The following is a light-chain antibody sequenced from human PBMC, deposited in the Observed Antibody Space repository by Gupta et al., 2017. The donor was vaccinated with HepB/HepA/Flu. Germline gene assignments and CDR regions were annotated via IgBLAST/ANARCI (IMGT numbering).Light chain of an antibody. CDR2: DDS. CDR3: QVWDTNSDHVI. CDR1: RIGDKN. V-gene: IGLV3-21*02. J-gene: IGLJ2*01. Sequence: SYVLTQSPSVSVAPGQTARIPCGGDRIGDKNVHWYQQRPGQAPVLVVYDDSDRPSGIPERFSGSNSGNTATLTISRVEAGDEADYYCQVWDTNSDHVIFGGGTKLTVL.